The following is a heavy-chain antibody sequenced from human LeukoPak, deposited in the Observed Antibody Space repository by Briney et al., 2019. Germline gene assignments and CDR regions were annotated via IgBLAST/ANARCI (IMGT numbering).Heavy chain of an antibody. CDR1: GGSISRYH. V-gene: IGHV4-59*08. D-gene: IGHD3-10*01. Sequence: PSETLSLTCTVSGGSISRYHWTCIRQPPGKGLEGMGYIYYNGNTNYNPSLKSRVTISLDTSKNQFSLKLNSLPAADTAVYYCLRHGQEGDLYGSGSYNAYDIWGQGTMVTVSS. CDR3: LRHGQEGDLYGSGSYNAYDI. J-gene: IGHJ3*02. CDR2: IYYNGNT.